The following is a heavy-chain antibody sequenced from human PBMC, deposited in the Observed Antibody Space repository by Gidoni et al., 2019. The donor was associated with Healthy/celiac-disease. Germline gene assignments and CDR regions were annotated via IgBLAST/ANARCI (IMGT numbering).Heavy chain of an antibody. Sequence: RLSCAASGFTFSSYAMSWVRQAPGKGLEWVSAISGSGGSTYYADSVKGRFTISRDKSKNTLYLQMNSLRAEDTAVYYCAKGTTRITMVRGVTMGSGDYYYYGMDVWGQGTTVTVSS. CDR1: GFTFSSYA. J-gene: IGHJ6*02. CDR3: AKGTTRITMVRGVTMGSGDYYYYGMDV. CDR2: ISGSGGST. V-gene: IGHV3-23*01. D-gene: IGHD3-10*01.